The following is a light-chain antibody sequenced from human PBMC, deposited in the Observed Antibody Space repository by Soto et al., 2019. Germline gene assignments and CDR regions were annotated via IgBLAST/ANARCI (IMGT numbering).Light chain of an antibody. CDR2: GPS. V-gene: IGKV3D-20*02. CDR3: QQRSNWPRT. J-gene: IGKJ1*01. CDR1: QSVSSSY. Sequence: PGERATLSCRASQSVSSSYLAWYQQKPGQAPRLLIYGPSNRATGIPDRFSGSGSGTDFTLTISSLEPEDFAVYYCQQRSNWPRTFGQGTKVDIK.